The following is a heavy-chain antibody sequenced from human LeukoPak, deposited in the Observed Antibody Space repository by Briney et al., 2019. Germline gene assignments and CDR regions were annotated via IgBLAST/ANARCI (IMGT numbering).Heavy chain of an antibody. CDR2: FNPEDDET. CDR1: GYTLTEIS. V-gene: IGHV1-24*01. J-gene: IGHJ4*02. Sequence: ASVKVSCKVSGYTLTEISMHWVREAPGQGREWMGGFNPEDDETIYARSFQGRLTVTEDTSTDTAYMALSSLRSEDTAMYYCATEIVGYGDVHYFDSWGQGTLVTVSS. CDR3: ATEIVGYGDVHYFDS. D-gene: IGHD4-17*01.